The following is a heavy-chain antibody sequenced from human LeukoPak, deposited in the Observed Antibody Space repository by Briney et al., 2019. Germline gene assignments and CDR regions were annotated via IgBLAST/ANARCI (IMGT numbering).Heavy chain of an antibody. V-gene: IGHV4-59*01. J-gene: IGHJ5*02. Sequence: SETLSLTCTVSGGSISSYYWSWIRQPPGKGLEWIGYIYYSGSTNYNPSLKSRVTISVDTSKNQFSLKLSSVTAADTAVYYCARDFPGSYGGPWGQGTLVTVSS. CDR1: GGSISSYY. CDR3: ARDFPGSYGGP. D-gene: IGHD4-23*01. CDR2: IYYSGST.